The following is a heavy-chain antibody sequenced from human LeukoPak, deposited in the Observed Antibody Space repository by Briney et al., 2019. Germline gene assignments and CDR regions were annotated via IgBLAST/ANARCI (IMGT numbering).Heavy chain of an antibody. CDR2: ISSGSGGHI. J-gene: IGHJ6*02. CDR1: GFTFRSYA. V-gene: IGHV3-21*01. Sequence: GGSLRLSCAASGFTFRSYAMSWLRQAPGKGLEWISSISSGSGGHILYVDSVKGRFTISRDNAKNSLYLQMDSLTAEDTAVYYCAKDFPYPIYGMDVWGQGTTVTVSS. D-gene: IGHD3/OR15-3a*01. CDR3: AKDFPYPIYGMDV.